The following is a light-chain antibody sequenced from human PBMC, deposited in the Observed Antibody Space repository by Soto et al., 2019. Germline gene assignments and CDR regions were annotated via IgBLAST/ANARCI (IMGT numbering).Light chain of an antibody. V-gene: IGKV1-5*01. CDR3: QQYNSYWT. J-gene: IGKJ1*01. Sequence: DIQMTQSPSTLSASIGDRVVITCRASESISSWLAWYQQKPGKAPKLLIYDVSSLESGVPSRFSGGGSGTEFTLTISSLQPDDFATYYCQQYNSYWTFGQGTKVDIK. CDR2: DVS. CDR1: ESISSW.